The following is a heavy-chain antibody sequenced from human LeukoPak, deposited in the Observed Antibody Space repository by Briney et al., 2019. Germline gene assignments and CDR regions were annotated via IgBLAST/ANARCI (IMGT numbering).Heavy chain of an antibody. CDR1: GFTFSSYA. V-gene: IGHV3-7*01. CDR2: IKQDGSEK. Sequence: GALGLSCAASGFTFSSYAMSWGRQAPGKGVEWVANIKQDGSEKFYVDSVKGRFTISRDNAKNSLYLQMNSLRAEDTAVYYCARLVRSGSYPYYYYAMDVWAKGPRSPSP. D-gene: IGHD1-26*01. J-gene: IGHJ6*02. CDR3: ARLVRSGSYPYYYYAMDV.